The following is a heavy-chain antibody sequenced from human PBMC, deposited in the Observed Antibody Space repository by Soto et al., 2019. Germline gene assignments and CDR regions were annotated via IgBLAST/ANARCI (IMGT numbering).Heavy chain of an antibody. CDR2: ISGSGGST. CDR1: GFTFSSYA. V-gene: IGHV3-23*01. J-gene: IGHJ6*02. D-gene: IGHD1-26*01. Sequence: PGGSLRLSCAASGFTFSSYAMSWVRQAPGKGLEWVSAISGSGGSTYYADSVKGRFTISRDNSKNTLYLQMNSLRAEDTAVYYCAKDLDSGSYLVYYYYGMDVWGQGTTVTVSS. CDR3: AKDLDSGSYLVYYYYGMDV.